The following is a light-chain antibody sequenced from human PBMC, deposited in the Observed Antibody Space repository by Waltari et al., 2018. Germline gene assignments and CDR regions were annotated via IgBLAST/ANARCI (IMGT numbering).Light chain of an antibody. CDR1: QSISIY. Sequence: EVVLPQSPATLSLSPGDRATLSCRASQSISIYLAWYQHKPAQAPRLLIFDASNRATGIPARFSGSGSGTDFTLTISNLEPEDSAVYYCQQRSDWPPTWTFGQGTKVEMK. J-gene: IGKJ1*01. CDR3: QQRSDWPPTWT. V-gene: IGKV3-11*01. CDR2: DAS.